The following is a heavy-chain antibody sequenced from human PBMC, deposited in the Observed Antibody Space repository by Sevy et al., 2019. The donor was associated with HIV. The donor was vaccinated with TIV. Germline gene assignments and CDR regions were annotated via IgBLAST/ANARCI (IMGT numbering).Heavy chain of an antibody. CDR2: INSDGSNT. V-gene: IGHV3-74*01. Sequence: GGSLRLSCAASGFTFSTYWMHWVRQVPGKGLVWVSRINSDGSNTNYADSVKGRFTTSRDNAKNTVYLQMNSLRADDTALSFCGREMISMVPGVPDAFDIWGHRTMVTVSS. CDR1: GFTFSTYW. CDR3: GREMISMVPGVPDAFDI. J-gene: IGHJ3*02. D-gene: IGHD3-10*01.